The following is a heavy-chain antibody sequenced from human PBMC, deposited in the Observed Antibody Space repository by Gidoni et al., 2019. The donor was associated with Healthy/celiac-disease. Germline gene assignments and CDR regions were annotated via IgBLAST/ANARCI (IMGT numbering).Heavy chain of an antibody. CDR1: GFTFSSYS. J-gene: IGHJ4*02. D-gene: IGHD1-26*01. CDR2: ISSSSSTI. V-gene: IGHV3-48*01. CDR3: AREVGPDYFDY. Sequence: EVQLVESGGGLVQPGGSLRLSCAASGFTFSSYSMNWVRQAPGKGLEWVSYISSSSSTIYYADSVKGRFTISRDNAKNSLYLQMNSLRAEDTAVYYCAREVGPDYFDYWGQGTLVTVSS.